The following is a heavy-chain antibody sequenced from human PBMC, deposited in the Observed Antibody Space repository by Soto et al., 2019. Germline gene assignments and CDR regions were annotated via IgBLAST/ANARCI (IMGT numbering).Heavy chain of an antibody. CDR2: ISYDGSNK. CDR1: GFTFSSYA. V-gene: IGHV3-30-3*01. Sequence: QVQLVESGGGVVQPGRSLRLSCAASGFTFSSYAMHWVRQAPGKGLEWVAVISYDGSNKYYADSVKGRFTISKDNSKITLYLQMNSLRTEETAVYYCARPLWRDDYNWGYFDLWGRGTLVTVSS. CDR3: ARPLWRDDYNWGYFDL. D-gene: IGHD4-4*01. J-gene: IGHJ2*01.